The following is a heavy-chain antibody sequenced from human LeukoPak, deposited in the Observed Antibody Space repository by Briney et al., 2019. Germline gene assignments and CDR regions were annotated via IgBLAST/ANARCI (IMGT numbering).Heavy chain of an antibody. CDR3: ARAGYCGDGGCRGGSAFDV. CDR2: ISGYTGDT. D-gene: IGHD2-15*01. J-gene: IGHJ3*01. V-gene: IGHV1-18*01. CDR1: GGTFSSYA. Sequence: ASVKVSCKASGGTFSSYAISWVRQAPGQGLECMGWISGYTGDTKYAQILQGRFTVTTDTSTSTAYMELRSLTYDDTAVYYCARAGYCGDGGCRGGSAFDVWGQGTMVTVSS.